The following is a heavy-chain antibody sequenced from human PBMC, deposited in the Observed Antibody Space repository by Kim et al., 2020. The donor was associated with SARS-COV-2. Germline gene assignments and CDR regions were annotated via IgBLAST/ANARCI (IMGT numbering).Heavy chain of an antibody. CDR3: ARDYYYDSSGHYYYYYGMDV. CDR1: GGSISSGSYY. Sequence: SETLSLTCTVSGGSISSGSYYWSWIRQPAGKGLEWIGRIYTSGSTNYNPSLKSRVTISVDTSKNQFSLKLSSVIAADTAVYYCARDYYYDSSGHYYYYYGMDVWGQGTTVTVSS. J-gene: IGHJ6*02. V-gene: IGHV4-61*02. CDR2: IYTSGST. D-gene: IGHD3-22*01.